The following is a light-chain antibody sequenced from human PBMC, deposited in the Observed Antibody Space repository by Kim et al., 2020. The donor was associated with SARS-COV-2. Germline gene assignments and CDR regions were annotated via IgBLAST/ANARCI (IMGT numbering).Light chain of an antibody. V-gene: IGKV3-20*01. Sequence: PGERATLPCRASHSVSSSYLAWYQQKPGQAPRLLIYGASSRATGIPDRFSGSGSGTDFTLTISRLEPEDFAVYYCQQYGSSPRITFGQGTRLEIK. CDR1: HSVSSSY. CDR3: QQYGSSPRIT. J-gene: IGKJ5*01. CDR2: GAS.